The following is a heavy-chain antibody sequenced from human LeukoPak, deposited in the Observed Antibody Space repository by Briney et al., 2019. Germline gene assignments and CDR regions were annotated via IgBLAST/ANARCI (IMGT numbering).Heavy chain of an antibody. CDR3: ARDTGYSYGDDAFDI. CDR2: IYYSGST. J-gene: IGHJ3*02. CDR1: GGSISSYY. D-gene: IGHD5-18*01. Sequence: ETLSLTCXVSGGSISSYYWSWIRQPPGKGLEWIGYIYYSGSTNYNPSLKSRVTISVDTSKNQFSLKLSSVTAADTAVYYCARDTGYSYGDDAFDIWGQGTMVTVSS. V-gene: IGHV4-59*08.